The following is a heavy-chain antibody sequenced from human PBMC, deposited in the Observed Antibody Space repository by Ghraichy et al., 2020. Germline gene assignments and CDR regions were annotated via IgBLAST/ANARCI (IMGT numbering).Heavy chain of an antibody. Sequence: GGSLRLSCAASGFTFSSYWMSWVRQAPGKGLEWVANIKEAGSEKYYVDSVKGRFTISRDNAKNSLYLQMNSLRAEDTAMYYWATTIFGHSSPGGPTVYYFDYWGQGTLVTVSS. D-gene: IGHD3-3*01. V-gene: IGHV3-7*01. CDR2: IKEAGSEK. CDR1: GFTFSSYW. CDR3: ATTIFGHSSPGGPTVYYFDY. J-gene: IGHJ4*02.